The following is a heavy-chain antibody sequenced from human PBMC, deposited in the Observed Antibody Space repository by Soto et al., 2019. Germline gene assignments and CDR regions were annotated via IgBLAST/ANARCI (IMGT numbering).Heavy chain of an antibody. CDR2: IDPSDSYT. J-gene: IGHJ3*02. D-gene: IGHD3-22*01. CDR3: ATAYVYDFENSNYYRDAFDI. Sequence: PGESLKISCKGSGYSFTSYWISWVRQMPGKGLEWMGRIDPSDSYTNYSPSFQGHVTISADKSISTAYLQWSSLKASDTAMYYCATAYVYDFENSNYYRDAFDIWGQGTLVTV. CDR1: GYSFTSYW. V-gene: IGHV5-10-1*01.